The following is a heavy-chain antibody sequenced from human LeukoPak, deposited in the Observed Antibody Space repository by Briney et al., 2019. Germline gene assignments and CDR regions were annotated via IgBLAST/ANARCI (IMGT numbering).Heavy chain of an antibody. CDR2: ISPSSGGT. CDR3: TVWFGELTH. J-gene: IGHJ4*02. D-gene: IGHD3-10*01. Sequence: GASVKVSCKASGYTFTDYNIHWVRQAPGQGLEWMGWISPSSGGTNYAQKFQGRVTMTRDTSITTAYMELSRLRSDDTAMYYCTVWFGELTHWGQGTLVTVSS. CDR1: GYTFTDYN. V-gene: IGHV1-2*02.